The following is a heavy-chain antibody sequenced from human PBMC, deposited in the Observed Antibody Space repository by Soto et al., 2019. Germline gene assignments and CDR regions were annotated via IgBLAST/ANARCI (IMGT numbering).Heavy chain of an antibody. CDR3: ARGNRDHPSYYYYGMDV. Sequence: PSETLSLTCAVYGGSFSGYYWSWIRQPPGKGLEWIGEINHSGSTNYNPSLKSRVTISVDTSKNQFSLKLSSVTAADTAVYYCARGNRDHPSYYYYGMDVWGQGTTVTVSS. D-gene: IGHD3-10*01. CDR2: INHSGST. J-gene: IGHJ6*02. V-gene: IGHV4-34*01. CDR1: GGSFSGYY.